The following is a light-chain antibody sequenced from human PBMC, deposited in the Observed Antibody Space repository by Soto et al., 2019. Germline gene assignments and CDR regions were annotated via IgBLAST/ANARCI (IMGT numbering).Light chain of an antibody. CDR3: AAWDDSLNGVV. Sequence: QAVVTQPPSASGTPGQRVTISCSGSSSNIGSKTVNWYQQLPGTAPKLLIYSNNQRPSGVPDRFSGSKSGTSASLAISGLQYEDEADYYCAAWDDSLNGVVFGGGTKLTVL. CDR2: SNN. J-gene: IGLJ2*01. V-gene: IGLV1-44*01. CDR1: SSNIGSKT.